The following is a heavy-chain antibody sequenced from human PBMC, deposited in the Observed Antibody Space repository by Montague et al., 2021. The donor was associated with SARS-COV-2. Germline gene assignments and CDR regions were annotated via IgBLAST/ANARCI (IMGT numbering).Heavy chain of an antibody. D-gene: IGHD2-2*01. CDR2: IYNTGRT. CDR3: ATEMPAYDVFDT. CDR1: GGSVTSGDYY. V-gene: IGHV4-61*08. J-gene: IGHJ3*02. Sequence: SETLSLTCTVSGGSVTSGDYYWTWIRQPPGKGLEWIGYIYNTGRTNYXPSLKSRVTISMDTSKNQFSLKVDSVSAADTAVYYCATEMPAYDVFDTWGQGTMVTVSS.